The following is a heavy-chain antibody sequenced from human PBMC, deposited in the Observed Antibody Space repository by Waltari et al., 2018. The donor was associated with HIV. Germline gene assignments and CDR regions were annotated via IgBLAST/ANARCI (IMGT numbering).Heavy chain of an antibody. CDR3: ANLCSRSSCSNDSFDI. CDR1: GFIFSNYA. J-gene: IGHJ3*02. CDR2: MSVGGGIT. Sequence: EVHLLESGGGLVQPGGSLRLSCAASGFIFSNYAMRWVRQAPVKGLWWVSDISMSVGGGITYDADAVNGRFTIARDNSRQRLLLQMNSFSAEDTALYYCANLCSRSSCSNDSFDIWGQGTLVTVSS. D-gene: IGHD2-2*01. V-gene: IGHV3-23*01.